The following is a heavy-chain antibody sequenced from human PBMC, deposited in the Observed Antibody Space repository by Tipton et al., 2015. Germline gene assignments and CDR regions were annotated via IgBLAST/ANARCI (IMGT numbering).Heavy chain of an antibody. V-gene: IGHV4-61*01. CDR1: GGSVSSGSNY. CDR2: IYYTGST. D-gene: IGHD3-10*01. Sequence: TLSLTCTVSGGSVSSGSNYWSWIRQPPGKGLEWIGYIYYTGSTNYNPSLKSRVTMSIDTSKNQLALKLTSVTAADTAVYYCARVDILLSQGGMDVWGQGTTVIVS. J-gene: IGHJ6*02. CDR3: ARVDILLSQGGMDV.